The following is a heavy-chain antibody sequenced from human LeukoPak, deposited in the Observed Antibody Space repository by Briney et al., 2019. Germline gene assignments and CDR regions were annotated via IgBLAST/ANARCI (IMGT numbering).Heavy chain of an antibody. D-gene: IGHD1-26*01. V-gene: IGHV3-11*01. CDR3: AKDAEGDYYYGMDV. CDR2: ISSTGSTI. CDR1: GFTFSDYY. J-gene: IGHJ6*02. Sequence: NPGGSLRLSCAASGFTFSDYYMSWIRQAPGKGLEWVSYISSTGSTIYYADSVKGRFTISRDNSKNSLYLQMNSLRAEDTALYYCAKDAEGDYYYGMDVWGQGTTVTVSS.